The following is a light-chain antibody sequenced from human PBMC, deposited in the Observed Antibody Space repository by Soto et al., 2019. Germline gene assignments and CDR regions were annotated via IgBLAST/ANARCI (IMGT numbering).Light chain of an antibody. CDR3: QQYNSPPWT. J-gene: IGKJ1*01. CDR2: KAS. Sequence: DIQMTQSPSTLSASVGDRVTITCRASQSISSWLAWYQQKPGKAPKLLIYKASSLESGVPSRFRGSGAGAEFTLTISSLQPDDFATYYCQQYNSPPWTVGQGTKVQIK. CDR1: QSISSW. V-gene: IGKV1-5*03.